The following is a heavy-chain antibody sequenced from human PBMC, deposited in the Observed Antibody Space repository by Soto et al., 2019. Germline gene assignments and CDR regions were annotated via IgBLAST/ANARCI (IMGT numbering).Heavy chain of an antibody. J-gene: IGHJ4*02. V-gene: IGHV3-30*18. CDR3: AKDRGNFFDY. CDR1: GFTFRNFA. CDR2: ISYAGSNI. Sequence: QVQLVESGGGVVQPGRSLRLSCAASGFTFRNFAMHWVRQAPGKGLEWVAFISYAGSNIYYADSVKGRVTISRDNSRNTLYLQMNSLRAEDTAVYYCAKDRGNFFDYWGQGTQVTVSS.